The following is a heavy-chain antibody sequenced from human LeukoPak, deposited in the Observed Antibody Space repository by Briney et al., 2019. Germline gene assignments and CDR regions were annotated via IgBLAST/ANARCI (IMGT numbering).Heavy chain of an antibody. Sequence: GSLRLSCAASGFTFSSYWMSWVRQAPGKGLEWVANIKQDGSEEYYLQSVQGRFTVSRDNAQNAVFLQMTYLRADDTAVYYCARWKMELERNAFDFWGQGTVVTVSS. CDR2: IKQDGSEE. V-gene: IGHV3-7*01. CDR3: ARWKMELERNAFDF. CDR1: GFTFSSYW. J-gene: IGHJ3*01. D-gene: IGHD1-26*01.